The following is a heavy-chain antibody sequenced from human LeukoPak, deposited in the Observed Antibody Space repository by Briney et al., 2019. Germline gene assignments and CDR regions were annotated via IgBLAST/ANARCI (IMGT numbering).Heavy chain of an antibody. D-gene: IGHD5-12*01. CDR3: ERGIYSGYDRGAFDY. CDR1: GYTLTGYY. Sequence: ASVTVSCKASGYTLTGYYMHWVRQAPGQGLEWMGLINPNSGGTNYAQKFQGRVTTTRYTSTSTVYMELSSLRSEDKAVYYCERGIYSGYDRGAFDYWGQGTMVTVSS. CDR2: INPNSGGT. J-gene: IGHJ4*01. V-gene: IGHV1-2*02.